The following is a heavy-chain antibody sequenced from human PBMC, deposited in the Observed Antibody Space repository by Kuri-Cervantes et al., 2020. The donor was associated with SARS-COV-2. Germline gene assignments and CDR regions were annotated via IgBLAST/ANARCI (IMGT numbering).Heavy chain of an antibody. D-gene: IGHD3-3*01. CDR3: AKDPLYRGTYDLGKLDY. Sequence: LSLTCAASGFTFSNYGMHWVRQAPGKGLEWVAFVRYDGGEKHYADSVKGRFAISRDSSKNTLYLEMNSLGVEDTAVYYCAKDPLYRGTYDLGKLDYWGQGTLVTVSS. CDR2: VRYDGGEK. V-gene: IGHV3-30*02. J-gene: IGHJ4*02. CDR1: GFTFSNYG.